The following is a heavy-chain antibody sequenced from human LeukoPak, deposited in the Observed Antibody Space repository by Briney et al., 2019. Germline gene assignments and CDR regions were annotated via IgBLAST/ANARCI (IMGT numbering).Heavy chain of an antibody. J-gene: IGHJ3*02. CDR3: AIENYYDSSGPDAFDI. V-gene: IGHV4-30-2*01. CDR2: IYHSGST. CDR1: GGSISSGGYS. Sequence: PSETLSLTCAVSGGSISSGGYSWRWLRQPPGKGLEWIGYIYHSGSTYYNPSLKSRVTISVDRSKNQFSLKLSSVTAADTAVYYCAIENYYDSSGPDAFDIWGQGTMVTVSS. D-gene: IGHD3-22*01.